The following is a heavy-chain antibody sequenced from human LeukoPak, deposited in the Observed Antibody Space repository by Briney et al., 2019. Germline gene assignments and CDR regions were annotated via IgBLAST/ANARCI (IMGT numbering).Heavy chain of an antibody. Sequence: KPSETLSLTCAVSGYSISSGYYWGWIQQPPGKGLEWIGSIYHSGSTYYNPSLKSRVTISVDTSKNQFSLKLSSVTAADTAVYYCARDYPQFDPWGQGTLVTVSS. CDR3: ARDYPQFDP. J-gene: IGHJ5*02. V-gene: IGHV4-38-2*02. CDR1: GYSISSGYY. CDR2: IYHSGST.